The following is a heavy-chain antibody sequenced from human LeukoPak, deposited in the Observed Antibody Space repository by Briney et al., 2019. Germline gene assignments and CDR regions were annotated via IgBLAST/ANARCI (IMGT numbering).Heavy chain of an antibody. Sequence: GGSLRLSCAASGFTINAYQMHWVRQAPGKGLEWVSSILSSGDTIYYADSVRGRFTISRDNAKKSLYLQMNSLRAEDTAVYYCARELRTYYDFWSGYAPYYYYYMDVWGKGTTVTVSS. CDR1: GFTINAYQ. J-gene: IGHJ6*03. CDR3: ARELRTYYDFWSGYAPYYYYYMDV. V-gene: IGHV3-48*03. CDR2: ILSSGDTI. D-gene: IGHD3-3*01.